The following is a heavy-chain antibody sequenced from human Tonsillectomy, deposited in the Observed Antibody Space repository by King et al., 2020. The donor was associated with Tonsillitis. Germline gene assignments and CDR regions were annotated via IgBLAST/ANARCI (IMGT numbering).Heavy chain of an antibody. J-gene: IGHJ5*02. D-gene: IGHD3-22*01. CDR3: ARDLGNYYDSSGYYFFYT. V-gene: IGHV3-23*01. CDR2: ISGSDGGT. CDR1: GFTFSSYA. Sequence: VQLLESGGGLVQPGGSLRLSCAASGFTFSSYAMSWVRQAPGKGLEWVSGISGSDGGTFYADSVKGRFTISRDNSKNTVFLQMNSLRAEDTAVYYCARDLGNYYDSSGYYFFYTWGQGTLVTVSS.